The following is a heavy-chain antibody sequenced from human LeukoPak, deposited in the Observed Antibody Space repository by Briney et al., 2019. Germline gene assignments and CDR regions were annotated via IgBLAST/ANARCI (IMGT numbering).Heavy chain of an antibody. CDR2: ISGSGDST. D-gene: IGHD3-3*01. V-gene: IGHV3-23*01. CDR3: AKRLSFGVAIGDFDY. Sequence: GGSLRLSCAASGFTFTSYAMSWVRRAPRKGLQWVSAISGSGDSTHYADSVKGRFTISRDNSKNTLYLQMASLRAEDTAIYYCAKRLSFGVAIGDFDYWGQGTLVTVSS. CDR1: GFTFTSYA. J-gene: IGHJ4*02.